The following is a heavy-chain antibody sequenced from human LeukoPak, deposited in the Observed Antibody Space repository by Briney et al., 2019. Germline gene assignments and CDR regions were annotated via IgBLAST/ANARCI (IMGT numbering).Heavy chain of an antibody. J-gene: IGHJ4*02. CDR3: AREVGIAVAGPTGAFDY. D-gene: IGHD6-19*01. CDR2: ISAYNGNT. V-gene: IGHV1-18*04. CDR1: GYTFTSYG. Sequence: ASVKVSCKASGYTFTSYGISWVRQAPGQGLEWMGWISAYNGNTNYAQKLQGRVTMTTDTSTSTAYMELRSLRSDDTAVYYCAREVGIAVAGPTGAFDYWGQGTLVTVSS.